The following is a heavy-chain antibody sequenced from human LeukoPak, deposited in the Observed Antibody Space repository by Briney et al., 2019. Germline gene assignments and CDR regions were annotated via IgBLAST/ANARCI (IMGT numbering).Heavy chain of an antibody. CDR3: ARGGSGSGYLYYFDY. CDR2: INPNSGGT. CDR1: GYSFSDYS. Sequence: ASVKVSCKDSGYSFSDYSMHWVRQAPGQGLEWMGRINPNSGGTSYAQNFQGRVSMTRDTSISTTYMELNGLTSDDTAVYYCARGGSGSGYLYYFDYWGQGTLVSVSP. V-gene: IGHV1-2*06. D-gene: IGHD3-10*01. J-gene: IGHJ4*02.